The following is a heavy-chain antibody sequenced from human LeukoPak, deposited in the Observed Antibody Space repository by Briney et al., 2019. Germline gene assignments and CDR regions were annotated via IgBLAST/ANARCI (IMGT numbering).Heavy chain of an antibody. CDR3: VRHGTGQKAFDI. CDR2: IYYSGST. D-gene: IGHD1-14*01. V-gene: IGHV4-59*08. J-gene: IGHJ3*02. CDR1: GGSISGYY. Sequence: PSETLSLTCTVSGGSISGYYWSWIRQPPGKGLEWIVQIYYSGSTICNPSLESRLTISVHTSKNQLSLKVSSVTAADTAVYYCVRHGTGQKAFDIWGQGTMVTVSS.